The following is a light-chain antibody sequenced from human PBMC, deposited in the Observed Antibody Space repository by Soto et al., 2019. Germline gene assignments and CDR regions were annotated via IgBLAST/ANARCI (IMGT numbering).Light chain of an antibody. J-gene: IGKJ3*01. CDR1: QGIRND. CDR3: LQTYFYPCT. CDR2: AAS. V-gene: IGKV1-6*01. Sequence: AIQMTQSPSSLSASVGDRVTITCRASQGIRNDLDWFQQKPGKAPTILIYAASNLQSGVPARFSGSGSGTYFTLTISSLQPEDFATYYCLQTYFYPCTFGPGTKVDIK.